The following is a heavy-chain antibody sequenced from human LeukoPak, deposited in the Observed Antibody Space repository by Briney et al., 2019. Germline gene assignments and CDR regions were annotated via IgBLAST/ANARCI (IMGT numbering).Heavy chain of an antibody. CDR3: AKLAVAGPFDY. CDR1: GFSFSSYG. J-gene: IGHJ4*02. D-gene: IGHD6-19*01. CDR2: ISGSGGST. Sequence: GGTLRLSCAASGFSFSSYGMSWVRQAPGKGLEWVSAISGSGGSTYYADSVKGRFTISRDNSKNTLYLQMNSLRAEDTAVYYCAKLAVAGPFDYWGQGTLVTVSS. V-gene: IGHV3-23*01.